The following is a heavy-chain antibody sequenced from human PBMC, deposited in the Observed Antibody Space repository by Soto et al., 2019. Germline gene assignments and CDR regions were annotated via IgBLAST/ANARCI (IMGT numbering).Heavy chain of an antibody. V-gene: IGHV1-18*01. Sequence: QVQLVQSGAEVKKPGASVKVSCKASGYNFNSYTISWVRQAPGQGLEWMGRISAYNGNTNYAQKRQGRVTMTTYTSTSTAYRELRSLRSEDTAVYHCARVVGALGHWFDPWGQGTLVTVSS. CDR3: ARVVGALGHWFDP. D-gene: IGHD1-26*01. CDR1: GYNFNSYT. J-gene: IGHJ5*02. CDR2: ISAYNGNT.